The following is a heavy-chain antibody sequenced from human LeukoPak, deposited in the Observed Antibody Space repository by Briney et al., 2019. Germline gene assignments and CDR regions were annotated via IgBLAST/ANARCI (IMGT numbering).Heavy chain of an antibody. CDR2: IYYSGST. Sequence: PSETLSLTCTVSGGSISSSSYYWGWIRQPPGKGLEWIGSIYYSGSTYYNLSLKSRVTISVDTSKNQFSLKLSSVTAADTAVYYCARDRLTGTTDPWGQGTLVTVSS. V-gene: IGHV4-39*07. CDR1: GGSISSSSYY. J-gene: IGHJ5*02. CDR3: ARDRLTGTTDP. D-gene: IGHD1-7*01.